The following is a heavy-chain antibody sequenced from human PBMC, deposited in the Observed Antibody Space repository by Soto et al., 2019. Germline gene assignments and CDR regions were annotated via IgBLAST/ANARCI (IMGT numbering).Heavy chain of an antibody. D-gene: IGHD2-2*01. Sequence: ASVKVSCKASGYTFTSYGISWVRQAPGQGLEWMGWISAYNGNTNYAQKLQGRVTMTTDTSTSTAYMELRSLRSDDTAVYYCARRGYCSSTSCRPHLYFLDYSGQGSLVIVSS. V-gene: IGHV1-18*01. CDR2: ISAYNGNT. J-gene: IGHJ4*02. CDR3: ARRGYCSSTSCRPHLYFLDY. CDR1: GYTFTSYG.